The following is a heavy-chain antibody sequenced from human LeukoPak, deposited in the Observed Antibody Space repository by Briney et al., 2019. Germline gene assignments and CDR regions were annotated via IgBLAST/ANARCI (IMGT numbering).Heavy chain of an antibody. CDR3: ARASVGATTKDYYYYYGMDV. D-gene: IGHD1-26*01. Sequence: ALVKVSCKASGYTFTSYGISWVRQAPGQGLEWMGWISAYNGNTNYAQKLQGRVTMTTDTSTSTAYMELRSLRSDDTAVYYCARASVGATTKDYYYYYGMDVWGQGTTVTVSS. CDR2: ISAYNGNT. CDR1: GYTFTSYG. V-gene: IGHV1-18*01. J-gene: IGHJ6*02.